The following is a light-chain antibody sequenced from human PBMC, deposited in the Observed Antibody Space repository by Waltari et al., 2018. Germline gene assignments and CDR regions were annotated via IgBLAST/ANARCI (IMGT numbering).Light chain of an antibody. Sequence: QSALTQPASVSGSPAQSITIPCTGTSSDVGAYNYVSWFQQHPGKAPKLLIYEVSNRPAGVSSRFSGSRSGNTASLTISGLQAEDEADYYCSAYRGSSALVFGTGTKVTVL. CDR2: EVS. CDR3: SAYRGSSALV. V-gene: IGLV2-14*01. CDR1: SSDVGAYNY. J-gene: IGLJ1*01.